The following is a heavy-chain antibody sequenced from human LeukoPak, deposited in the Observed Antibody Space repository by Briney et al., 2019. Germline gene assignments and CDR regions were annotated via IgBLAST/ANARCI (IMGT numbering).Heavy chain of an antibody. Sequence: GGSLRLSCAASGFTFSDYAMRWVRQAPGKGLEYVSAISRNGDNTYYANSVTGRFTISRDNSKNTLWLQMGSLRADDMAMYYCARVGDINYFDYWGRGTLVTVSS. CDR1: GFTFSDYA. V-gene: IGHV3-64*01. CDR2: ISRNGDNT. CDR3: ARVGDINYFDY. J-gene: IGHJ4*02. D-gene: IGHD3-10*01.